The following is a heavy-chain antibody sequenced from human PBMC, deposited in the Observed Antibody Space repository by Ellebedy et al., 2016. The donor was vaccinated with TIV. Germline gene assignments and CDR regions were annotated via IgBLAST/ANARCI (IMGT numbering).Heavy chain of an antibody. Sequence: GGSLRLXXAASGFTFDDYGMSWVRQAPGKGLEWVSGISDSGGSTYYADSVKGRYTISRDNSKNTLYVQMNSLRAEDTAIYYCVKGSSRSSSSWFDFWGQGTLVTVSS. CDR1: GFTFDDYG. J-gene: IGHJ5*01. V-gene: IGHV3-23*01. D-gene: IGHD6-6*01. CDR3: VKGSSRSSSSWFDF. CDR2: ISDSGGST.